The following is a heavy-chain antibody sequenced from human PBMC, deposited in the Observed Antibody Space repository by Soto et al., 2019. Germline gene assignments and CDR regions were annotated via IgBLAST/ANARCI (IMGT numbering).Heavy chain of an antibody. Sequence: EVQLVESGGGLIQPGGSLRLSCAASGFTFGNYWMHWVRQAPGKGLVWVSRTDNGGGSTTYADSVKGRFTISRDNRKKTLYLPMNSRRADDTAVYFCARDGPEHSPSLEFWGQGTLVIVSS. V-gene: IGHV3-74*03. CDR1: GFTFGNYW. J-gene: IGHJ4*02. CDR2: TDNGGGST. CDR3: ARDGPEHSPSLEF. D-gene: IGHD1-26*01.